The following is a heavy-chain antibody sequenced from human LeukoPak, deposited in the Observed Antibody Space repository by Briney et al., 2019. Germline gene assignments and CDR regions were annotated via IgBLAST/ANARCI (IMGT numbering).Heavy chain of an antibody. Sequence: PGGSLRLSCAASGFTFSSYGMHWVRQAPGKGLEWVAVIWYDGSNKYYADSVKGRFTISRDNSKNTLYLQMNSLRAEDPAVYYCARDVPAATYYYYYYGMDVWGQGTTVTVSS. V-gene: IGHV3-33*01. CDR3: ARDVPAATYYYYYYGMDV. D-gene: IGHD2-2*01. J-gene: IGHJ6*02. CDR2: IWYDGSNK. CDR1: GFTFSSYG.